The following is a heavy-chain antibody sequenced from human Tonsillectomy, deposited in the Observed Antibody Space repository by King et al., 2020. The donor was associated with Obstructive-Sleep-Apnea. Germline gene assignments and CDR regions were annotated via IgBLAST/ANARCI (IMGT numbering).Heavy chain of an antibody. CDR1: GFTFSSYS. J-gene: IGHJ4*02. CDR2: ISSSSSDI. CDR3: ARGSYPVIYYFDY. D-gene: IGHD1-26*01. Sequence: VQLVESGGGLVKPGGSLRLSCAASGFTFSSYSMNWVRQAPGKGLEWVSSISSSSSDIYYADSVKGRFTISRDNAKNSLYLQMNSLRAEDTAVYYCARGSYPVIYYFDYWGQGTLVTVSS. V-gene: IGHV3-21*01.